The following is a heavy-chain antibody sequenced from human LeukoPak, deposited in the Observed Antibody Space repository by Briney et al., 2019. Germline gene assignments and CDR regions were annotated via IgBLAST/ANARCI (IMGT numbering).Heavy chain of an antibody. CDR1: TFTLSTHW. Sequence: GGSLTLSCAAYTFTLSTHWMHWVRQTQGKGLVWVSRISPDGSRTAYADSVKGRFTISRDNARDTLYLQLNSLGAEDTAVYYCARVSSLWSFDYWGQGTLSPSP. V-gene: IGHV3-74*01. J-gene: IGHJ4*02. CDR2: ISPDGSRT. D-gene: IGHD3-10*01. CDR3: ARVSSLWSFDY.